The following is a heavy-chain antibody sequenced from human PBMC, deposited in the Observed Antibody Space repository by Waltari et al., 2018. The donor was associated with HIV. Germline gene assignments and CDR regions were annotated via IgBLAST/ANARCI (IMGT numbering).Heavy chain of an antibody. V-gene: IGHV3-30*18. CDR1: GFRSSSYG. Sequence: QGKLVESGGGVVKPGRSLRHSCAASGFRSSSYGIHGVRQAPGKGMEWVAVISYDGSNKYYADSVKGRFTISRDNSKNTLYLQMNSLRAEDTAVYYCAKDYFVVVTAAGPFDPWGQGTLVTVSS. D-gene: IGHD2-21*02. J-gene: IGHJ5*02. CDR3: AKDYFVVVTAAGPFDP. CDR2: ISYDGSNK.